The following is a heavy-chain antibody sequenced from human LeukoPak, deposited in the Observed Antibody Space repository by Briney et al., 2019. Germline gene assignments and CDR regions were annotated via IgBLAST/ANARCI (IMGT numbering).Heavy chain of an antibody. V-gene: IGHV3-48*04. CDR1: GFTFSSHG. CDR3: ARPSVGGVIDGMDV. CDR2: ISSSGTTI. J-gene: IGHJ6*02. Sequence: GGSLRLSCAASGFTFSSHGMHWVRQAPGKGLEWVSYISSSGTTIYYADSVRGRFTISRDNAKNSVYLQMNSLRAEDTAVYYCARPSVGGVIDGMDVWGQGTTVTVSS. D-gene: IGHD3-16*01.